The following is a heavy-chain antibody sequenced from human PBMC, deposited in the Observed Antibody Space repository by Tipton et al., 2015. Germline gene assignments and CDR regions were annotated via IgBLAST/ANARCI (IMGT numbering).Heavy chain of an antibody. CDR1: GFIFTSYA. CDR3: AKLKTWNHDFDS. CDR2: ISGTGDST. D-gene: IGHD1-14*01. V-gene: IGHV3-23*01. J-gene: IGHJ4*02. Sequence: SLRLSCAASGFIFTSYAMTWVRQVPGKGLEWASSISGTGDSTFYADSVKGRFIISRDNSKDTSYLQMNSLRAEDTALYYCAKLKTWNHDFDSWGQGTLVTVSS.